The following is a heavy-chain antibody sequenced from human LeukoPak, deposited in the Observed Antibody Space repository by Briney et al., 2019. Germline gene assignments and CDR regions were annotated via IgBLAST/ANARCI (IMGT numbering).Heavy chain of an antibody. Sequence: PGGSLRPPCAASGFAFRSHEMNWVRQAPGKGLEWVSYISGSGSTKYYADSVKGRFTISRDNAKNSLYLQMNSLRAEDTAVYYCAELGITMTGGVWGKGTTVTISS. CDR3: AELGITMTGGV. CDR2: ISGSGSTK. D-gene: IGHD3-10*02. CDR1: GFAFRSHE. J-gene: IGHJ6*04. V-gene: IGHV3-48*03.